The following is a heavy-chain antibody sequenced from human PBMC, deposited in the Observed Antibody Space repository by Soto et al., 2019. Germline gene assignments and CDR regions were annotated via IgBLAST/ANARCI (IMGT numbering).Heavy chain of an antibody. J-gene: IGHJ4*02. CDR1: GYRFTKYD. V-gene: IGHV1-3*01. Sequence: VQLAQSGAEVKKPGASVKVSCQASGYRFTKYDIHWVRQAPGKRLEWMGWVNAGNENTKSSQKCQGRVSITWDTAASTVYMELSSLRSEDTAVYFCATQSPDYANRDFDYWGQGTLVTVSS. D-gene: IGHD4-17*01. CDR2: VNAGNENT. CDR3: ATQSPDYANRDFDY.